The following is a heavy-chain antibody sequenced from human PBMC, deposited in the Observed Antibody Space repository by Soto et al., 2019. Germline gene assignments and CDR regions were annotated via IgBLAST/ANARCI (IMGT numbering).Heavy chain of an antibody. CDR1: GFTFSSYG. V-gene: IGHV3-33*01. Sequence: QVQLVESGGGVVQPGRSLRLSCAASGFTFSSYGMHWVRQAPGKGLEWVAVIWYDGSNKDHADSVKGRVTSSRDNSENTLYVQMNSRRAEDTAVYYCARGLYGSKAWFDPWGQGTPVTVSS. CDR3: ARGLYGSKAWFDP. J-gene: IGHJ5*02. D-gene: IGHD1-26*01. CDR2: IWYDGSNK.